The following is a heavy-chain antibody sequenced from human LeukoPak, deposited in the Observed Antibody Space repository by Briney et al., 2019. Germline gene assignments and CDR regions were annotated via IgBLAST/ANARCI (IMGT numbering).Heavy chain of an antibody. Sequence: ASVKVSCKPSGYTFTAYFIQWVRQAPGQGLEWMAWINPNSGGTNYAQKFQGRITMTRDTSISTAYMELSRLRSDDTAVYYCARTMTGDSGNYHFDYWGQGTLVTVSS. CDR2: INPNSGGT. CDR1: GYTFTAYF. J-gene: IGHJ4*02. V-gene: IGHV1-2*02. D-gene: IGHD1-26*01. CDR3: ARTMTGDSGNYHFDY.